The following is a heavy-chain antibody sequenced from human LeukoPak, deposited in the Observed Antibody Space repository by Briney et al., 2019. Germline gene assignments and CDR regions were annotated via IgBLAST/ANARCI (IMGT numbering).Heavy chain of an antibody. CDR3: ARVDGYSSSWYVDY. CDR1: GGSISSYY. V-gene: IGHV4-59*01. CDR2: IYYSGST. J-gene: IGHJ4*02. Sequence: SETLSLTCTVSGGSISSYYWSWIRQPPGKGLEWIGYIYYSGSTNYNPSLKSRVTISVDTSKNQFSLKRSSVTAADTAVYYCARVDGYSSSWYVDYWGQGTLVTVSS. D-gene: IGHD6-13*01.